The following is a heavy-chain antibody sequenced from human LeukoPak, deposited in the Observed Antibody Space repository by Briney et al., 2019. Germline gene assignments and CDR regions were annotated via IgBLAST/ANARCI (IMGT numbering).Heavy chain of an antibody. CDR3: AKGSEEDYYYYGMDV. J-gene: IGHJ6*04. CDR2: ISGSGGST. V-gene: IGHV3-23*01. CDR1: GFTFSSYA. D-gene: IGHD6-25*01. Sequence: GGSLRLSCAASGFTFSSYAMSWVRQAPGKGLEWVSAISGSGGSTYYADSVKGRFTISRDNSKNTLYLQINSLRAEDTAVYYCAKGSEEDYYYYGMDVWGKGTTVTVSS.